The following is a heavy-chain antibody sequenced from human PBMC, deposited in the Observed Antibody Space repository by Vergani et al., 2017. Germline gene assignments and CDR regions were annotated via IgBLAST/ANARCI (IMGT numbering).Heavy chain of an antibody. D-gene: IGHD2-15*01. CDR3: AEVGFSWELLFDY. CDR1: GFTFDDYA. Sequence: EVQLVESGGGLVQPGRSLRLSCAASGFTFDDYAMHWVRQAPGKGLEWVSGISWNSGSIGYADSVKGRFTISRDNAKNSLYLQMNSLRAEDTALYYCAEVGFSWELLFDYWGQGTLVTVSS. J-gene: IGHJ4*02. CDR2: ISWNSGSI. V-gene: IGHV3-9*01.